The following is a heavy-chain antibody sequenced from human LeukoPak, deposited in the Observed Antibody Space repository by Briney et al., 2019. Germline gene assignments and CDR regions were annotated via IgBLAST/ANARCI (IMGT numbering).Heavy chain of an antibody. J-gene: IGHJ4*02. CDR2: MSAYNGNT. V-gene: IGHV1-18*01. CDR3: ARSKDYVWGSYRSLYYFDY. Sequence: GASVKVSCKASGYTFTSYGISWVRQAPGQGLEWMGWMSAYNGNTNYAQKLQGRVTMTTDTSTSTAYMELRSLRSDDTAVYYCARSKDYVWGSYRSLYYFDYWGQGTLVTVSS. CDR1: GYTFTSYG. D-gene: IGHD3-16*02.